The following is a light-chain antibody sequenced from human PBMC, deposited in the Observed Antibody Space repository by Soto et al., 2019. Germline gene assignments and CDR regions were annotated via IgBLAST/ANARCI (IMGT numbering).Light chain of an antibody. Sequence: QSVLTQPPSASGSPGQSVTISCTGTSGDVGGHNFVSWYQFHPGKAPKLIIYEVSKRPSGVPNRFSGSKSDNTASLTVSGLQADDEADYFCSSYAGTNKVFGGGTKVTVL. V-gene: IGLV2-8*01. CDR1: SGDVGGHNF. CDR3: SSYAGTNKV. CDR2: EVS. J-gene: IGLJ3*02.